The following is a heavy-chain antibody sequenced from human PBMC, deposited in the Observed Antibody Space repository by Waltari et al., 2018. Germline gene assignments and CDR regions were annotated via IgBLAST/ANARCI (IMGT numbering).Heavy chain of an antibody. Sequence: EVQLMESGVGRVKPGGSLGPPCPAAGFPLPAYQTDGVRQAPGKGREWVSSITAGSSYIDYAASVKGRFTISRDNAKNSLFLQMNSLRVEDTGVYYCVREGGRQLDPFEFWGLGTLVTVSS. J-gene: IGHJ4*02. CDR3: VREGGRQLDPFEF. D-gene: IGHD6-13*01. V-gene: IGHV3-21*02. CDR1: GFPLPAYQ. CDR2: ITAGSSYI.